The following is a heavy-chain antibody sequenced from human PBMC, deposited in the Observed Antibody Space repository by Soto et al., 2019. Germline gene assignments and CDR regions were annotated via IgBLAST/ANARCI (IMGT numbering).Heavy chain of an antibody. Sequence: SSETLSLTCTVSGGSVSNSNYYWGWIRQSPGKGLEWIGSVYYRGRSYSKSSVKSRVTISVDTSKNQFSLNLNSVTASDTAVYFCVSQRTSVLTQAYFDYWGPGALVTVSS. CDR1: GGSVSNSNYY. D-gene: IGHD2-8*01. CDR3: VSQRTSVLTQAYFDY. V-gene: IGHV4-39*01. CDR2: VYYRGRS. J-gene: IGHJ4*02.